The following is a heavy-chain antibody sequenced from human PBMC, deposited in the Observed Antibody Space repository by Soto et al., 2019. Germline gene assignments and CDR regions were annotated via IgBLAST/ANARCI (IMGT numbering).Heavy chain of an antibody. CDR3: ASRGELWFAGGFDY. J-gene: IGHJ4*02. D-gene: IGHD5-18*01. V-gene: IGHV1-3*05. CDR2: INAGNGNT. Sequence: QVQLVQSGAEEKKPGASVKVSCKASGYSFTSYAMHWVRQAPGQRLEWMGWINAGNGNTKYSQKFQGRVTITRDTSASTAYMELSSLRSEDTAVYYCASRGELWFAGGFDYWGQGTLVTVSS. CDR1: GYSFTSYA.